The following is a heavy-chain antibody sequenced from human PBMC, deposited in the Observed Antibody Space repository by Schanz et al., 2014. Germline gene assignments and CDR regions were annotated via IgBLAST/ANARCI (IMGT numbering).Heavy chain of an antibody. J-gene: IGHJ4*02. CDR1: GYTFTSYG. Sequence: QVQLVQSGAEVKKPGASVKVSCKASGYTFTSYGISWVRQAPGQGLEWMGWISAYNGNTKYPQKLQGRVTMTTDTSTSTADMALTDLRSDDTAVYYCARDRRFFDRDDLYYFDSWGQGTLVTVSS. CDR3: ARDRRFFDRDDLYYFDS. D-gene: IGHD3-3*01. V-gene: IGHV1-18*01. CDR2: ISAYNGNT.